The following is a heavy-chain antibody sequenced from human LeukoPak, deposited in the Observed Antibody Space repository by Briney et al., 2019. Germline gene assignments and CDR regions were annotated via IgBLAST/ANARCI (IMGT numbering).Heavy chain of an antibody. CDR3: ARDMGVMVYANWFDP. Sequence: GGTLRLSCAASGFTFSSYSMNWVRQAPGKGLEWVSYISSSSSTIYYADSVKGRFTISRDNAKNSLYLQMNSLRAEDTAVYYCARDMGVMVYANWFDPWGQGTLVTVSS. CDR1: GFTFSSYS. J-gene: IGHJ5*02. CDR2: ISSSSSTI. V-gene: IGHV3-48*01. D-gene: IGHD2-8*01.